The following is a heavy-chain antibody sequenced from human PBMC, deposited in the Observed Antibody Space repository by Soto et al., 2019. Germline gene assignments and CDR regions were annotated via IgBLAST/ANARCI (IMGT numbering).Heavy chain of an antibody. CDR2: IKMKSEGATT. CDR1: GFTFTNAW. Sequence: EVQLVESGGGLVTPGGSLRLSCAASGFTFTNAWMNWVRQAPGKGREWVGLIKMKSEGATTHYAAPVNGRFTISRDDSKKMLYPQMSNLKTEDTAVYYCTTLGSHYFYHNFDVWGQGTTVTVP. J-gene: IGHJ6*02. V-gene: IGHV3-15*07. CDR3: TTLGSHYFYHNFDV. D-gene: IGHD1-26*01.